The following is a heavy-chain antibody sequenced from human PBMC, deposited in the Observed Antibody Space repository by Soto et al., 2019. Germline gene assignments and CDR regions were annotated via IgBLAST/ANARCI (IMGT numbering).Heavy chain of an antibody. V-gene: IGHV3-7*03. CDR3: ALSGYCSGGSCINDAFDI. J-gene: IGHJ3*02. CDR2: IKQDGSEK. CDR1: GFTFSSYW. Sequence: EVQLVESGGGLVQPGGSLRLSCAASGFTFSSYWMSWVRQAPGKGLEWVANIKQDGSEKYYVDSVKGRFTISRDNAKNSLYLQMNSLRAEDTAVYYCALSGYCSGGSCINDAFDIWGQGTMVTVSS. D-gene: IGHD2-15*01.